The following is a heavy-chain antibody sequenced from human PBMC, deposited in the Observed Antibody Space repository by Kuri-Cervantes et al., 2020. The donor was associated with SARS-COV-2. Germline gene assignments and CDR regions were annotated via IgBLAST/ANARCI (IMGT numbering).Heavy chain of an antibody. V-gene: IGHV3-11*04. CDR3: ASPGGIVSGPGAFDI. J-gene: IGHJ3*02. CDR1: GFTFSDYY. D-gene: IGHD3-10*01. Sequence: LSLTCAASGFTFSDYYMSWIRQAPGKGLGWVSYISSSGSTIYYADSVKGRFTISRDNAKNSLYLQMNSLRAEDTAVYYCASPGGIVSGPGAFDIWGQGTMVTVSS. CDR2: ISSSGSTI.